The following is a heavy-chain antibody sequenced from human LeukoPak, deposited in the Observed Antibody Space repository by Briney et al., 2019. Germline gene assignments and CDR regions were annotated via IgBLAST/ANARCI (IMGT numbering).Heavy chain of an antibody. J-gene: IGHJ5*02. Sequence: GASVKVSCKASGGTFSSYAISWVRQAPGQGLEWMGGIIPIFGTANYAQKFQGRVTITADKSTSTAYMELSSLRSEDTVVYYCASQPAAVNNWFDPWGQGTLVTVSS. V-gene: IGHV1-69*06. CDR1: GGTFSSYA. CDR3: ASQPAAVNNWFDP. CDR2: IIPIFGTA. D-gene: IGHD2-2*01.